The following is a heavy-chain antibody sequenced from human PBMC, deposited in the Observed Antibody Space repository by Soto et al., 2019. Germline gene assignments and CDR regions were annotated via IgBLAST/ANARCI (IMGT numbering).Heavy chain of an antibody. J-gene: IGHJ5*02. D-gene: IGHD6-19*01. CDR2: INPNSGGT. Sequence: ASVKVSCKASGYTFTGYYMHWVRQAPGQGLEWMGWINPNSGGTNYAQKFQGRVTMTTDTSTSTAYMELRSLRSDDTAVYYCARDLSSGWYSWFDPWGQGTLVTV. V-gene: IGHV1-2*02. CDR3: ARDLSSGWYSWFDP. CDR1: GYTFTGYY.